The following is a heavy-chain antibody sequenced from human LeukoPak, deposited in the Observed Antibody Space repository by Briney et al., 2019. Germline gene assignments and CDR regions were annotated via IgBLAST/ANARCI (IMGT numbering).Heavy chain of an antibody. CDR2: ISAYNGDT. CDR3: ARGHSSSCQLLDY. Sequence: ASVKVSCKASGYTFTTYGVTWVRQAPRQGLEWMGWISAYNGDTKYAQKFQGRFTMTTDTSTSTANMELRSLRSDDTAVYYCARGHSSSCQLLDYWGQGTLVTISS. CDR1: GYTFTTYG. J-gene: IGHJ4*02. V-gene: IGHV1-18*01. D-gene: IGHD6-13*01.